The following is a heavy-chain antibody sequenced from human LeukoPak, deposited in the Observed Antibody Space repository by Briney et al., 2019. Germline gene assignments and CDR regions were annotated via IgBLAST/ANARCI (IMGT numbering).Heavy chain of an antibody. V-gene: IGHV3-7*01. CDR1: GFTFSSHW. CDR2: IKQDGNEK. J-gene: IGHJ6*04. CDR3: AKSTRAVMAMMDV. D-gene: IGHD3-16*01. Sequence: PGGSLRLSCVDSGFTFSSHWMSWVRQAPGKGLEWVANIKQDGNEKYYADSVKGRFTISRDNAKNSLFLQMNSLRAEDTAVYFCAKSTRAVMAMMDVWGKGTTVTVSS.